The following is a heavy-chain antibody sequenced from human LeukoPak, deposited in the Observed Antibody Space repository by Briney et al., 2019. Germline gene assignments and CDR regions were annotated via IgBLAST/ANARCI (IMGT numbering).Heavy chain of an antibody. CDR2: INPNSGGT. D-gene: IGHD3-10*01. Sequence: GASGKVSCKASGYTFTGYYMHWVRQAPGQGLEWMGWINPNSGGTNYAQKFQARVTMTRDTSISTAYMELSRLRSDDTAVYYCARSRGPDYYGSGSDFDYYYYYMDVWGKGTTVTISS. CDR3: ARSRGPDYYGSGSDFDYYYYYMDV. CDR1: GYTFTGYY. V-gene: IGHV1-2*02. J-gene: IGHJ6*03.